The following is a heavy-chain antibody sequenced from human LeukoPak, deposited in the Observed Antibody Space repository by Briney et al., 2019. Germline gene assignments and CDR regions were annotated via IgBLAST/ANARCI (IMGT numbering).Heavy chain of an antibody. D-gene: IGHD2-15*01. CDR1: GFTFSSCA. CDR2: VSTSGGVT. J-gene: IGHJ4*02. Sequence: GGSLRLSCAASGFTFSSCAMSWVRQAPGKGLVWVSAVSTSGGVTYYADSVKGRFTISRDNSKNTLYLQMNSPRAEDTAVYYCARQVGYCSDGNCYFDYWGQGTLVTVSS. V-gene: IGHV3-23*01. CDR3: ARQVGYCSDGNCYFDY.